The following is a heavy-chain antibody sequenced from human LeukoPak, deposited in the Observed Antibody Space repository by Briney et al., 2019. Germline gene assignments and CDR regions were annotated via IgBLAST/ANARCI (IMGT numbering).Heavy chain of an antibody. CDR2: ISGSGGST. D-gene: IGHD1-7*01. Sequence: GGSLRLSCAASGFTFSSYAMSWVRQAPGKGLEWVSAISGSGGSTYYADSVKGRFTIPRDNSKNTLYLQMNSLRAEDTAVYYCAKVPSFSAYNWNYHAGFDYWGQGTLVTVSS. CDR3: AKVPSFSAYNWNYHAGFDY. V-gene: IGHV3-23*01. CDR1: GFTFSSYA. J-gene: IGHJ4*02.